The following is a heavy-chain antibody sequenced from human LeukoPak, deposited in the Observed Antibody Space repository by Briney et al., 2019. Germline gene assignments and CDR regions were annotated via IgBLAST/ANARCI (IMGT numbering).Heavy chain of an antibody. D-gene: IGHD3-3*01. CDR3: ARDGYDFWSGYLDY. V-gene: IGHV1-18*01. CDR1: GGTSSSYA. CDR2: ISAYNGNT. J-gene: IGHJ4*02. Sequence: ASVKVSCKASGGTSSSYAISWVRQAPGQGLEWMGWISAYNGNTNYAQKLQGRVTMTTDTSTSTAYMELRSLRSDDTAVYYCARDGYDFWSGYLDYWGQGTLVTVSS.